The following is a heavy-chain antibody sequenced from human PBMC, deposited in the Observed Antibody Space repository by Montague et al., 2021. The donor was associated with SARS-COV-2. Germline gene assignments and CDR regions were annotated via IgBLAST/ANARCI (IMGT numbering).Heavy chain of an antibody. D-gene: IGHD1-26*01. CDR1: GASISTGIYY. J-gene: IGHJ4*02. CDR3: ARFGSGTLEFDL. V-gene: IGHV4-61*02. Sequence: TLSLTCTVSGASISTGIYYWSWIRQPAGKGLEWIGSIRTTGHTDYNSSLESRVFMSVDTSTNQFSLRLTSVTAADTAVYFCARFGSGTLEFDLWGQGTLVTVSS. CDR2: IRTTGHT.